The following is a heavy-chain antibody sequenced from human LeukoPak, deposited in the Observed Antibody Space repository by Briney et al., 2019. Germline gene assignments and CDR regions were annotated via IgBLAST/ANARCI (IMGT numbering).Heavy chain of an antibody. V-gene: IGHV3-21*01. CDR3: ARERVSYYQHYYYYYMDV. J-gene: IGHJ6*03. Sequence: PGGSLRLSCAASGFTFSSYWMNWVRQAPGKGLEWVSSISSSSSYIYYADSVKGRFTISRDNAKNTLYLQMNSLRAEDTAVYYCARERVSYYQHYYYYYMDVWGKGTTVTVSS. CDR1: GFTFSSYW. CDR2: ISSSSSYI. D-gene: IGHD1-26*01.